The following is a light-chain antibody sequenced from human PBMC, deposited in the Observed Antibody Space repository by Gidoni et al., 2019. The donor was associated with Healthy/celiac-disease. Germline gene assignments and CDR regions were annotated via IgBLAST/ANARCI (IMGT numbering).Light chain of an antibody. J-gene: IGKJ1*01. CDR3: RQYNTWPWT. CDR2: GAS. CDR1: QSVSSH. Sequence: ELVMPPSPATLSVSPGDRATLSGRASQSVSSHLAWYQQKPGQAPRLLIYGASTRATGIPARFSGSGSGTEFTLTISSLQSEDFPVYFCRQYNTWPWTFGQGTKVEIK. V-gene: IGKV3-15*01.